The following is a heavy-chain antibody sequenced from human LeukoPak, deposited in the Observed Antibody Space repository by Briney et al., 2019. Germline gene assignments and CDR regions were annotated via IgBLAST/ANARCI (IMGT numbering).Heavy chain of an antibody. CDR1: GYXFTSYW. V-gene: IGHV5-51*01. J-gene: IGHJ4*02. CDR3: ARSPSYYGAIDY. Sequence: GESLKISCNGSGYXFTSYWICWVRQMPGKGLEWMGIIYPGDSDARNSPSFQGQVTISADKSISTAYLQWSSLKASDTAMYYCARSPSYYGAIDYWGQGTLVTVSS. CDR2: IYPGDSDA. D-gene: IGHD4-17*01.